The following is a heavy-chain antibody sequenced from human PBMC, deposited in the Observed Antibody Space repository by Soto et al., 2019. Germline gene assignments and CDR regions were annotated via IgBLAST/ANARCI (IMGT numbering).Heavy chain of an antibody. CDR1: GGSISSSSYY. CDR2: IYYSGST. CDR3: ARRGGNPPGWYFDL. V-gene: IGHV4-39*01. J-gene: IGHJ2*01. Sequence: QLQLQESGPGLVKPSETLSLTCTVSGGSISSSSYYWGWIRQPPGKGLEWIGSIYYSGSTYYNPSLKSRVTISVDTSKNQSSLKLSSVTDADTAVYYCARRGGNPPGWYFDLWGRGTLVTVSS. D-gene: IGHD2-15*01.